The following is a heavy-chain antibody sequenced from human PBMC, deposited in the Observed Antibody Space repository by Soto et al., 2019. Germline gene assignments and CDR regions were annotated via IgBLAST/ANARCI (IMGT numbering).Heavy chain of an antibody. V-gene: IGHV4-30-4*01. Sequence: SETLSLTCTVSGDSISTADYYWNWIREPPGKGLEWIGYIYYSGNTYYIPSLKSRVTISADTSKNQISLKLNSVTAADTAVYYCARGIYSTSSFFDSWGQGTLVTVSS. CDR2: IYYSGNT. CDR1: GDSISTADYY. CDR3: ARGIYSTSSFFDS. D-gene: IGHD6-6*01. J-gene: IGHJ4*02.